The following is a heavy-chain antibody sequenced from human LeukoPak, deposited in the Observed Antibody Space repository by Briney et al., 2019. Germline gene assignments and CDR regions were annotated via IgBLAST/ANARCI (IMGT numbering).Heavy chain of an antibody. Sequence: PSETLSLTCTVSGGSISSSSYYWGWIRQPPGKGLEWIGSIYYSGSTYYNPSLKSRVTISVDTSKNQFSLKLSSVTAAGTAVHYCARHADYGDANWFDPWGQGTLVTVSS. D-gene: IGHD4-17*01. CDR1: GGSISSSSYY. V-gene: IGHV4-39*01. J-gene: IGHJ5*02. CDR3: ARHADYGDANWFDP. CDR2: IYYSGST.